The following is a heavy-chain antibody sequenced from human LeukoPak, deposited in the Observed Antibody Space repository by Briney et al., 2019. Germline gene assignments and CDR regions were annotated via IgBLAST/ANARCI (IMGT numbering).Heavy chain of an antibody. V-gene: IGHV4-4*07. CDR3: ARGGTTVTTLPYFDY. J-gene: IGHJ4*02. CDR2: IYTSRST. Sequence: SETLSLTCTVSGGSISSYYWSWIRQPAGKGLEWIGRIYTSRSTNYNPSLKSRVTMSVDTSKNQFSLKLSSVTAADTAVYYCARGGTTVTTLPYFDYWGQGTLVTVSS. CDR1: GGSISSYY. D-gene: IGHD4-17*01.